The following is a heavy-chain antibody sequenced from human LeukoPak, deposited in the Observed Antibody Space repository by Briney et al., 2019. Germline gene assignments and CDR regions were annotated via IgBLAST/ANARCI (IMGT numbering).Heavy chain of an antibody. CDR3: ARDEGTITDSYYFDY. J-gene: IGHJ4*02. CDR2: IWYDGNNK. D-gene: IGHD3-9*01. V-gene: IGHV3-33*01. CDR1: GFTFSSYY. Sequence: GVSLRLSCAASGFTFSSYYMHWVREASGKALEGVAVIWYDGNNKYYAVSVKGRFPISRDNSKNTLYLQMNSLRAEDTAVYCCARDEGTITDSYYFDYWGQGTLVTVSS.